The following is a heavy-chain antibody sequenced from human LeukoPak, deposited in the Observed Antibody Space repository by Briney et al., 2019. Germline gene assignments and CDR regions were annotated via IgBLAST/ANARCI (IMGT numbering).Heavy chain of an antibody. J-gene: IGHJ4*02. CDR2: INAGNGNT. Sequence: ASVKVSCKASGYTFTSYAMHWVRQAPGQRLEWMGWINAGNGNTKYSQKFQGRVTMTTDTSTSTAYMELRSLRSDDTAVYYCARDSPYDFWSGYRYWGQGTLVTVSS. V-gene: IGHV1-3*01. CDR3: ARDSPYDFWSGYRY. D-gene: IGHD3-3*01. CDR1: GYTFTSYA.